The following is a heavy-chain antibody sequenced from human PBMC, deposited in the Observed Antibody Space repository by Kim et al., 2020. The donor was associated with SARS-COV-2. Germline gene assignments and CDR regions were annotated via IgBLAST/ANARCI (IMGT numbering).Heavy chain of an antibody. CDR2: TEGGKT. J-gene: IGHJ4*02. CDR3: TTAGGY. D-gene: IGHD2-15*01. V-gene: IGHV3-15*01. Sequence: TEGGKTDYAAPVKGRLPISREESKNTLDLQMNRLKTEDTAVYYCTTAGGYWGQGTLVTVSS.